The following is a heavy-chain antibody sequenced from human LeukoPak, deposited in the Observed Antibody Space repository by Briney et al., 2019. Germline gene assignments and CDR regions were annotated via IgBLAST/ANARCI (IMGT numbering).Heavy chain of an antibody. D-gene: IGHD3-10*01. CDR2: IYYSGTT. CDR3: ARGGYYGSGNDFRFDP. J-gene: IGHJ5*02. V-gene: IGHV4-59*01. Sequence: SETLSLTCTISGASIDSYYWSWIRQPPGKGLEWIGYIYYSGTTNYNPSLKRRVTISVDTSKNQFSLKLSSVTAADTAVYYCARGGYYGSGNDFRFDPWGQGTLVTVSS. CDR1: GASIDSYY.